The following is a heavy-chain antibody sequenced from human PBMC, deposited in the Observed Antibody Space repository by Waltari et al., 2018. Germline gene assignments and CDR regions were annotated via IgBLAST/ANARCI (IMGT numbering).Heavy chain of an antibody. V-gene: IGHV1-18*01. Sequence: QLVQSGAEVKKPGASVKVSCKSSGYPFKSYGISWVRQAPGQGLEWMGWISTDDGNTDLARKLQGRVTLTTDTSTTTVFMELRGLKSDDTAIYYCARDRMVRGFLPGYWGQGTLVSVSS. CDR1: GYPFKSYG. D-gene: IGHD3-10*01. CDR3: ARDRMVRGFLPGY. CDR2: ISTDDGNT. J-gene: IGHJ4*02.